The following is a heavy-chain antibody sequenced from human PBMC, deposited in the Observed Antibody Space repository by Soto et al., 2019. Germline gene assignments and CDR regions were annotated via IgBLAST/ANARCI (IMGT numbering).Heavy chain of an antibody. D-gene: IGHD2-2*01. CDR2: FDPEDGET. CDR3: ARVYCSSTSCSYYYGMDV. Sequence: GASVKVSCKVSGYTLTELSMHWVRQAPGKGLEWMGGFDPEDGETIYAQKFQGRVTMTEDASTDTAYMELSSLRSEDTAVYYCARVYCSSTSCSYYYGMDVWGQGTTVTVSS. CDR1: GYTLTELS. V-gene: IGHV1-24*01. J-gene: IGHJ6*02.